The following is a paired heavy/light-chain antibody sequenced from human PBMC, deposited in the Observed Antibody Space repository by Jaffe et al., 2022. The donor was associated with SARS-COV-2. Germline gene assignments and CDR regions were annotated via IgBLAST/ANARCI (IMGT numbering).Heavy chain of an antibody. V-gene: IGHV3-11*01. J-gene: IGHJ6*03. D-gene: IGHD6-25*01. CDR1: GFIFGDYY. CDR3: ARDGQAASDYFYMDV. CDR2: ISSTGSTI. Sequence: QVQLVESGGGLVKPGGSLRLSCAASGFIFGDYYMSWIRQVPGKGLEWVSYISSTGSTIYYADSVKGRFTISRDNAKNSLYLQMNSLRAEDTAVYYCARDGQAASDYFYMDVWGKGTTVTVAS.
Light chain of an antibody. Sequence: DIQMTQSPSSLSASVGDRVTITCRASQSISRYLNWYQQKPGKAPKLLIYAASSLQSGVPSRFSGSGSGTDFTLTISSLEPEDFASYYCQQSDSTPRTFGQGTKLEIK. CDR3: QQSDSTPRT. J-gene: IGKJ2*01. CDR2: AAS. CDR1: QSISRY. V-gene: IGKV1-39*01.